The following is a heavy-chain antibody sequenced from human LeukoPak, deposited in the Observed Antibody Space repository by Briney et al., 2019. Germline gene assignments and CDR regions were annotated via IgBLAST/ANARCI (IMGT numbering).Heavy chain of an antibody. CDR3: ARVRCSGGGCFYNFDY. CDR2: TDQVGSDK. CDR1: GFTFSHYW. V-gene: IGHV3-7*02. Sequence: GGSLRLSCAASGFTFSHYWMTWVRQAPGKGLEWVANTDQVGSDKYYVDSVKGRFTISRDNAKNSLYLQMNSLRAEDTAVYYCARVRCSGGGCFYNFDYWGQGSLVTVSS. J-gene: IGHJ4*02. D-gene: IGHD2-15*01.